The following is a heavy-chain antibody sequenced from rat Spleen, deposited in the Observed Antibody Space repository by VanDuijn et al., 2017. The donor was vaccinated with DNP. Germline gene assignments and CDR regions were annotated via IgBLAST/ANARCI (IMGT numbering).Heavy chain of an antibody. Sequence: EVLLVESDGGLVQPGRSLKLSCAVSGFTFNDYYMAWVRQAPAKGLEWVATISYNGGNPYYRDSVKGRFTISRDNAQSTLYPQMDSLRSEDTATYYCARHRTIMPYYYSMDAWGQGASVTVSS. V-gene: IGHV5-7*01. D-gene: IGHD1-12*01. CDR2: ISYNGGNP. J-gene: IGHJ4*01. CDR1: GFTFNDYY. CDR3: ARHRTIMPYYYSMDA.